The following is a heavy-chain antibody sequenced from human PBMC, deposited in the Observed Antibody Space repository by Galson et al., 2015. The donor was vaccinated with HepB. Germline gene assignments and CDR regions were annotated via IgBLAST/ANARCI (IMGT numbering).Heavy chain of an antibody. CDR1: GFTFSSYA. V-gene: IGHV3-30-3*01. Sequence: SLRLSCAASGFTFSSYAMHWVRQAPGKGLEWVAVISYDGSNKYYADSVKGRFTISRDNSKNTLYLQMNSLRAEDTAVYYCASLGFGDFWSGPFDLWGRGTLVTVSS. D-gene: IGHD3-3*01. CDR2: ISYDGSNK. J-gene: IGHJ2*01. CDR3: ASLGFGDFWSGPFDL.